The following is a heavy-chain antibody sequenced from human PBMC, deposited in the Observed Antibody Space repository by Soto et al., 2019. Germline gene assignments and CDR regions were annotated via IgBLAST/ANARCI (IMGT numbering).Heavy chain of an antibody. Sequence: SVKVSCKAPGGTFSTYAISWVRQAPGQGLEWMGGIIPMFGTANYAQRFQDRVTITADESTNTDYMELSSLRSEDTAVYFCASGIQLWLRRINNGYSGWGQGTLVTVSS. CDR2: IIPMFGTA. J-gene: IGHJ4*02. CDR3: ASGIQLWLRRINNGYSG. CDR1: GGTFSTYA. V-gene: IGHV1-69*13. D-gene: IGHD5-18*01.